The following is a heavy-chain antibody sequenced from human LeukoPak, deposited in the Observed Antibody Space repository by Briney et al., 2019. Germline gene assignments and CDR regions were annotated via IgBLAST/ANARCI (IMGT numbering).Heavy chain of an antibody. J-gene: IGHJ4*02. D-gene: IGHD3-22*01. Sequence: KPSETLSLTCTVSGGSISSSSYYWGWIRQPPGKGLEWIGSIYYSGSTYYNPSLKSRVTISVDTSKNQFSLKLSSVTAADTAVYYCARSYYYDSSGNFYSWGQGTLVTVSS. CDR3: ARSYYYDSSGNFYS. CDR1: GGSISSSSYY. V-gene: IGHV4-39*01. CDR2: IYYSGST.